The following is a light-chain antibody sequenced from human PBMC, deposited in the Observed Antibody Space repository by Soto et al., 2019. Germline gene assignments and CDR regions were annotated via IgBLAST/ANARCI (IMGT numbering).Light chain of an antibody. Sequence: DIHLTQSPSFLSASVGDRVTITCRASQGIITSLAWYQQKPGKAPNLLIYGASTLKSWVPSRFSGSGSGTEFTLTISSLQPEDCATYYCQQLNSYPLTFGGGTEVEI. CDR1: QGIITS. CDR2: GAS. J-gene: IGKJ4*01. CDR3: QQLNSYPLT. V-gene: IGKV1-9*01.